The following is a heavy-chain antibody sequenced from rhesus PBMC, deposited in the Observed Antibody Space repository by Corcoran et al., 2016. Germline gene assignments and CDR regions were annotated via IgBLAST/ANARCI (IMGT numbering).Heavy chain of an antibody. CDR2: FDPEDGEA. V-gene: IGHV1-111*02. J-gene: IGHJ4*01. CDR1: GYTFTDYY. CDR3: ATHLYSNYFDY. D-gene: IGHD4-23*01. Sequence: EVQLVQSGAEVKKPGASVKISCKASGYTFTDYYLPWLRPAPGKGLEWMGRFDPEDGEARHAQKGQCRGTITADTSTDTSYMELSSLRSEDTAVYYCATHLYSNYFDYWGQGVLVTVSS.